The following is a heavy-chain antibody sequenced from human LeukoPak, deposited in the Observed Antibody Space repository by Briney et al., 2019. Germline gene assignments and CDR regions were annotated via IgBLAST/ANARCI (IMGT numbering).Heavy chain of an antibody. CDR2: IYYSGST. J-gene: IGHJ6*03. CDR3: ASLRITMVRGVSYYYMDV. CDR1: GGSISSSSYY. V-gene: IGHV4-39*07. D-gene: IGHD3-10*01. Sequence: SETLSLTCTVSGGSISSSSYYWGWIRQPPGKGLEWIGSIYYSGSTYYNPSLKSRVTISVDTSKNQFSLKLSSVTAADTAVYYCASLRITMVRGVSYYYMDVWGKGTTVTVSS.